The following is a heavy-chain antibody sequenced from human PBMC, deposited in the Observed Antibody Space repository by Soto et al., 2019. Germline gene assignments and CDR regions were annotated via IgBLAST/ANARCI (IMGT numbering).Heavy chain of an antibody. D-gene: IGHD2-15*01. J-gene: IGHJ4*02. CDR3: ARVKDCSGGSCYWRTFDY. CDR1: GGSISSGGYY. CDR2: IYYSGST. Sequence: SETLSLTCTVSGGSISSGGYYWSWIRQHPGKGLEWIGYIYYSGSTYYNPSLKSRVTISVDTSKNQFSLKLSSVTAADTAVYYCARVKDCSGGSCYWRTFDYWGQGTLVTVSS. V-gene: IGHV4-31*03.